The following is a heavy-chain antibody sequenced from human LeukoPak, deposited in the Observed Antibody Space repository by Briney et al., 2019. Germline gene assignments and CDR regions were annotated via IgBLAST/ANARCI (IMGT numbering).Heavy chain of an antibody. J-gene: IGHJ4*02. CDR2: IYYSGST. D-gene: IGHD1-7*01. CDR3: AAGNYYFDY. V-gene: IGHV4-61*08. CDR1: GGSISSGGYY. Sequence: PSETLSLTCTVSGGSISSGGYYWSWIRQPPGKGLEWIGYIYYSGSTNYNPSLKSRVTMSVDTSKNQFSLKLSSVTAADTAVYYFAAGNYYFDYWGQGTLVTVSS.